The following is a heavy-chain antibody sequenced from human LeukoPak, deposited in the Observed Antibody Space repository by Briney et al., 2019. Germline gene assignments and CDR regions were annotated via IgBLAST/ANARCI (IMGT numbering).Heavy chain of an antibody. CDR3: AKGLQQWLVRWVDY. V-gene: IGHV3-23*01. J-gene: IGHJ4*02. Sequence: PGGSLSLSCAASGFTFSSYAMSWVRQAPGKGLEWVPAISGSGGSTYYADSVKGRFTISRDNSKNTLYLQMNSLRAEDTAVYYCAKGLQQWLVRWVDYWGQGTLVTVSS. CDR1: GFTFSSYA. CDR2: ISGSGGST. D-gene: IGHD6-19*01.